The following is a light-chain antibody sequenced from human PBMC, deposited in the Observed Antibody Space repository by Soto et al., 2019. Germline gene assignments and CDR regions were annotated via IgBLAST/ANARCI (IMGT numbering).Light chain of an antibody. Sequence: DIILTQSPATLSLSPGERATLSCRASQSVGTSLAWFQQRPGQAPRLLLSDASTRATGIPARFSGSGSATDFTLAITGLQHEDVVVYYCQQRTSWRPRDTFGQGTKLELK. CDR2: DAS. J-gene: IGKJ2*01. V-gene: IGKV3-11*01. CDR1: QSVGTS. CDR3: QQRTSWRPRDT.